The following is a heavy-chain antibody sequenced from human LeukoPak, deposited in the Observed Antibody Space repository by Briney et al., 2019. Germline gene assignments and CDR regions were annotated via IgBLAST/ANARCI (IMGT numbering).Heavy chain of an antibody. CDR1: GFTFSSYW. V-gene: IGHV3-74*01. CDR3: VRGSNGFDY. J-gene: IGHJ4*02. CDR2: INRDGSTS. D-gene: IGHD6-13*01. Sequence: GGSLRLSCAASGFTFSSYWMYWVRQDPGKGLVWVARINRDGSTSSYAASVKGRFTISRDNAKNTLYLQMNSLRAEDTAVYYCVRGSNGFDYWGQGTLVTVSA.